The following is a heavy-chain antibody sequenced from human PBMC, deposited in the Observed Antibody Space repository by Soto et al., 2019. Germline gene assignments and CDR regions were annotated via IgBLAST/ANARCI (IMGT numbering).Heavy chain of an antibody. Sequence: QVQLVESGGGVVQPGRSLRLSCAASGFTFSSYAMHWVRQAPGKGLEWVAVISYDGSNKYYADSVKGRFTISRDNSKNTLYLQMNSLRAEDTAVYYCARDCGVVVVVDWPDYWGQGTLVTVSS. CDR2: ISYDGSNK. D-gene: IGHD2-15*01. J-gene: IGHJ4*02. CDR1: GFTFSSYA. CDR3: ARDCGVVVVVDWPDY. V-gene: IGHV3-30-3*01.